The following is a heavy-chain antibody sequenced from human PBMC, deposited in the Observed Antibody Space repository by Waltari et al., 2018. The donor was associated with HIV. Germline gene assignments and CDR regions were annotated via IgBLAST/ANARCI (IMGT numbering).Heavy chain of an antibody. CDR1: GFTFTHYW. CDR3: ARIGTFPHNYAIDF. V-gene: IGHV3-7*01. D-gene: IGHD1-26*01. CDR2: IKDDGSEK. J-gene: IGHJ6*02. Sequence: EVQLMESGGGLVQSGGSLSLSCAASGFTFTHYWMSWVRQTPGKGLEWVAYIKDDGSEKYYMGSVKGRFTISRDNAKNSMFLQMNSLRDEDTAVYYCARIGTFPHNYAIDFWGQGTTVTVSS.